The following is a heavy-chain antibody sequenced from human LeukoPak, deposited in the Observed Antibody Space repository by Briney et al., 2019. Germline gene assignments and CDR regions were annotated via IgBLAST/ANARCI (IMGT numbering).Heavy chain of an antibody. D-gene: IGHD5-18*01. CDR3: ARRDVDTAMVPRDYYYGMDV. CDR1: GFTFSSYA. V-gene: IGHV3-48*02. CDR2: ISSSSSTI. Sequence: GGSLRLSCAASGFTFSSYAMNWVRQAPGKGLEWVSYISSSSSTIYYADSVKGRFTISRDNAKNSLYLQMNSLRDEDTAVYYCARRDVDTAMVPRDYYYGMDVWGQGTTVTVSS. J-gene: IGHJ6*02.